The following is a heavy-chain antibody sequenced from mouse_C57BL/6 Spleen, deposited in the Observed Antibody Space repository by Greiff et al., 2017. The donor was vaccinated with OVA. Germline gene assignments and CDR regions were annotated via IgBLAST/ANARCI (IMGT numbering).Heavy chain of an antibody. CDR1: GYTFTDYN. D-gene: IGHD2-4*01. CDR2: INPNNGGT. Sequence: VQLQQSGPELVKPGASVKIPCKASGYTFTDYNMDWVKQSHGKSLEWIGDINPNNGGTIYNQKFKGKATLTVDKSSSTAYMELRSLTSEDTAVYYCARRMGLRSYYFDYWGQGTTLTVSS. CDR3: ARRMGLRSYYFDY. V-gene: IGHV1-18*01. J-gene: IGHJ2*01.